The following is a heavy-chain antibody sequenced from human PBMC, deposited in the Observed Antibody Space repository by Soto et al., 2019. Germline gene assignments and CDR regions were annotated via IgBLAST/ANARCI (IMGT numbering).Heavy chain of an antibody. CDR2: INPNSGGT. J-gene: IGHJ3*02. CDR3: ARERVDDSSGYSPHDAFDI. CDR1: GYTFTGYY. D-gene: IGHD3-22*01. Sequence: ASVKVSCKASGYTFTGYYMHWVRQAPGQGLEWMGWINPNSGGTNYAQKFQGWVTMTRDTSISTAYMELSRLRSDDTAVYYCARERVDDSSGYSPHDAFDIWGQGTMVTVSS. V-gene: IGHV1-2*04.